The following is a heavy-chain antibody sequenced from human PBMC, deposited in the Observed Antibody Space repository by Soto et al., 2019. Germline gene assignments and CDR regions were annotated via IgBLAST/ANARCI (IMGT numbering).Heavy chain of an antibody. Sequence: QVRLEQWGAGLLKPSETLSLTCAIYGASLGGFHWTWLRQAPGKGLEWIGELIHGGSTNYNPSLKGRVSFSLEPSKNQFSLHLMSVTAADTAVYYCARSPLGYDYVRQTWREVGDSFDIWGRGTLVTVSS. CDR1: GASLGGFH. D-gene: IGHD3-16*01. V-gene: IGHV4-34*12. CDR3: ARSPLGYDYVRQTWREVGDSFDI. J-gene: IGHJ3*02. CDR2: LIHGGST.